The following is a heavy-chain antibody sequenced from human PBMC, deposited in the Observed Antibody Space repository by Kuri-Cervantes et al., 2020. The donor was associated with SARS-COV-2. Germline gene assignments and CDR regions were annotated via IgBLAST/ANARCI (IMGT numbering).Heavy chain of an antibody. V-gene: IGHV3-64*01. Sequence: GGSMTLSSAASGFTFSSYAMHWVRQAPGNGLEYVSAISSNGGSTYYANSVKGRFTISRDNSKDSLYLQMNRLTANDTAVYYCAKEGLGHCSTTSCYPDSWGQGTLVTVSS. D-gene: IGHD2-2*03. J-gene: IGHJ5*01. CDR2: ISSNGGST. CDR3: AKEGLGHCSTTSCYPDS. CDR1: GFTFSSYA.